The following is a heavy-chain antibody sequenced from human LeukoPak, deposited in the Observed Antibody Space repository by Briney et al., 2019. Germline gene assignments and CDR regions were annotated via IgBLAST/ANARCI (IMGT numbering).Heavy chain of an antibody. CDR3: ARAYDSSGFGAFDI. CDR2: IWYDGSNK. D-gene: IGHD3-22*01. CDR1: GFTFSSYG. V-gene: IGHV3-33*01. Sequence: GGSLRLSCAASGFTFSSYGMHWVRQAPGKGLEWVAVIWYDGSNKYYADSVKGRFTISRDNSKNTLYLQMNSLRAEDTAVYYCARAYDSSGFGAFDIWAKGQWSPSPQ. J-gene: IGHJ3*02.